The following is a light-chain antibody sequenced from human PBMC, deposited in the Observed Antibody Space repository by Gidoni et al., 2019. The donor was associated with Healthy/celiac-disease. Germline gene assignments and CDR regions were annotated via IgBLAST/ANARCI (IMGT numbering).Light chain of an antibody. Sequence: EIVLTQSPGTLSLSPGERATLSCRASQSVSSSYLVWYQQKPGQAPRLLIYGAARRATGIPDRFSGSGSGTDFTLTISRLEPEDFAVYYCQQYDSSPLWTFGQGTKVEIK. CDR1: QSVSSSY. V-gene: IGKV3-20*01. CDR2: GAA. J-gene: IGKJ1*01. CDR3: QQYDSSPLWT.